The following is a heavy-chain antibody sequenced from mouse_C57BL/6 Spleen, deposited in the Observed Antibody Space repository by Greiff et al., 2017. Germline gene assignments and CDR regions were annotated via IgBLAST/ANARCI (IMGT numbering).Heavy chain of an antibody. J-gene: IGHJ4*01. Sequence: QVQLQQPGAELVKPGASVKMSCTASGFTFTSYWITWVKQRPGQGLEWIGNIYPGGGSTKYAEKFKSKATLTVDTSSNTAYMQLSSLTSEDSAVYYCARYFDYSYAKEYRGNGTSVT. CDR3: ARYFDYSYAKEY. D-gene: IGHD2-4*01. CDR2: IYPGGGST. V-gene: IGHV1-55*01. CDR1: GFTFTSYW.